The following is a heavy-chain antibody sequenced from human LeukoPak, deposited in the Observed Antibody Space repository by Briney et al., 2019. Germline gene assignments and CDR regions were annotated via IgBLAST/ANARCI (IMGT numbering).Heavy chain of an antibody. J-gene: IGHJ5*02. CDR2: ISGSGGST. Sequence: PGGSLRLSCAASGFTFSSYGMSWVRQAPGKGLEWVSAISGSGGSTYYADSVKGWFTISRDNSKNTVFLQMNSLRAEDTALYYCAEDRLHHWGQGTLVTVSS. V-gene: IGHV3-23*01. CDR3: AEDRLHH. CDR1: GFTFSSYG.